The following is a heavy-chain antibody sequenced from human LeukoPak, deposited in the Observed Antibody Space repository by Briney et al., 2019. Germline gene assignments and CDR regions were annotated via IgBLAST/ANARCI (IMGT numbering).Heavy chain of an antibody. CDR2: IYTSGST. CDR3: ARGGYCGGDCYFYY. Sequence: SETLSLTCTVSGGSISSGSYYWSWIRQPAGKGLEWIGRIYTSGSTNSNPSLKSRVTISVDTSKNQFSLKLSSVTAADTAVYYCARGGYCGGDCYFYYWGQGTLVTVSS. CDR1: GGSISSGSYY. V-gene: IGHV4-61*02. D-gene: IGHD2-21*02. J-gene: IGHJ4*02.